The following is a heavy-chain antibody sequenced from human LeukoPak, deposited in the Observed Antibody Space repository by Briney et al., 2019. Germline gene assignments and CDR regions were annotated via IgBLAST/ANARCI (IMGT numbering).Heavy chain of an antibody. CDR1: GFTFSRYE. Sequence: TGGSLRLSCAASGFTFSRYEMNWVRQAPGKGLEWVSYISSSSSTIYYADSVKGRFTISRDNAKNSLYLQMNSLRAEDTAVYYWATLYSYNSSGPSSRAVGGQGPLVTVS. J-gene: IGHJ4*02. CDR3: ATLYSYNSSGPSSRAV. D-gene: IGHD3-22*01. V-gene: IGHV3-48*01. CDR2: ISSSSSTI.